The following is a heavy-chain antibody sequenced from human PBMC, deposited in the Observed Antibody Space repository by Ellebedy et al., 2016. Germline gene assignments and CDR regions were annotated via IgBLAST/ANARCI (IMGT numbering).Heavy chain of an antibody. Sequence: SETLSLTCTVSGASITRGGYYWTWIRQLPGKGLEWIGYSYYSGITSYNPSLQSRATISLDTSKNQFSLKLTSVTAADTAIYYCAREPIVWGQGTLVTVSS. CDR1: GASITRGGYY. CDR3: AREPIV. D-gene: IGHD3-16*02. J-gene: IGHJ4*02. CDR2: SYYSGIT. V-gene: IGHV4-31*03.